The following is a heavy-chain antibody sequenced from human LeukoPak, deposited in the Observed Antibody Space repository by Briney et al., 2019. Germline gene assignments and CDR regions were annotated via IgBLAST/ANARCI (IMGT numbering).Heavy chain of an antibody. D-gene: IGHD6-19*01. V-gene: IGHV1-69*13. CDR3: AREGREYAAWGYSSYKGAFDI. J-gene: IGHJ3*02. CDR1: GGTFSSYA. CDR2: IIPIFGTA. Sequence: SVKVSCKASGGTFSSYAISWVRQAPGQGLEWMGGIIPIFGTAHYAQKFQGRVTITADESTSTAYMELSSLRSEDTAVYYCAREGREYAAWGYSSYKGAFDIWGQGTMVTVSS.